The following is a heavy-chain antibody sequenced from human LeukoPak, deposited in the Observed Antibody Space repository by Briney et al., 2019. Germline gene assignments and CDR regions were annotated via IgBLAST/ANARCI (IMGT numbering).Heavy chain of an antibody. D-gene: IGHD2-15*01. CDR1: GFTFSSYS. Sequence: GGSLRLSCAASGFTFSSYSVNWVRQAPGKGLEWVSYISSSSSTIYYADSVKGRFTISRDNAKNSLYLQMNSLRAEDTAVYYCARDSCSGGSCYLDYWGQGTLVTVSS. CDR3: ARDSCSGGSCYLDY. J-gene: IGHJ4*02. V-gene: IGHV3-48*01. CDR2: ISSSSSTI.